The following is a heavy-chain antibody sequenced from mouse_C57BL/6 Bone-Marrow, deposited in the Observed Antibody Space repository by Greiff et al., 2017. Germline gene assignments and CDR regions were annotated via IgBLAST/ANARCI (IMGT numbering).Heavy chain of an antibody. CDR1: GFNIKDYY. V-gene: IGHV14-1*01. CDR3: TTWGATD. D-gene: IGHD3-1*01. Sequence: EVQLQQSGAELVRPGASVTLSCTASGFNIKDYYMHWVKQRPEQGLEWIGRIDPADGDTAYAPTFQGKATMTADTSSNTADRQLSSRTSEDTAVYYCTTWGATDWGTGTTVTVSS. CDR2: IDPADGDT. J-gene: IGHJ1*03.